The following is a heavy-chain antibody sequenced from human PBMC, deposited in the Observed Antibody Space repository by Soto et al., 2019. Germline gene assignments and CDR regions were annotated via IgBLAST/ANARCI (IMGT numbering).Heavy chain of an antibody. V-gene: IGHV4-39*01. CDR2: MTYGGGTA. CDR1: GGPISTSPYY. D-gene: IGHD2-2*01. CDR3: VSSSQGLCYD. J-gene: IGHJ4*02. Sequence: SETLSLTCIVSGGPISTSPYYWGWVRQSPGKGLEWIGSMTYGGGTAYYNPSLKSRVTISVDTAKNQFSLTLSSVTAADTAVYYCVSSSQGLCYDWGQGSVVTVYS.